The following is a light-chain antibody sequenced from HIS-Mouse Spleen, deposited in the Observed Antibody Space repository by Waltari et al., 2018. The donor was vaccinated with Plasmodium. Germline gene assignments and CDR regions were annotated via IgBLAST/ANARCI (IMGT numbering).Light chain of an antibody. V-gene: IGLV3-10*01. CDR3: YSTDSSGNHRV. CDR2: EDS. CDR1: ALPKKS. Sequence: SYELTQPPPVSVSPGQTARITCAGDALPKKSAYLYQQKSGQAPVLVLYEDSKRPSGIPERFSGSSSGTMATLTISGAQVEDEADYYCYSTDSSGNHRVFGGGTKLTVL. J-gene: IGLJ3*02.